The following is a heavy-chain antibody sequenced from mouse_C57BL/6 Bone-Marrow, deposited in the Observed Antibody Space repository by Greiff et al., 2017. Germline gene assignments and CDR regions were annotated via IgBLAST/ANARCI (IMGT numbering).Heavy chain of an antibody. CDR1: GYAFTNYL. CDR3: ARDGYCSYYLDY. V-gene: IGHV1-54*01. J-gene: IGHJ2*01. D-gene: IGHD2-3*01. Sequence: QVQLQQSGAELVRPGTSVKVSCKASGYAFTNYLIEWVKQRPGQGLEWIGVINPGSGGTNYNEKFKGKATLTADKSSSTAYMQLSSLTSEDSAVYFCARDGYCSYYLDYWGQGTTLTGSS. CDR2: INPGSGGT.